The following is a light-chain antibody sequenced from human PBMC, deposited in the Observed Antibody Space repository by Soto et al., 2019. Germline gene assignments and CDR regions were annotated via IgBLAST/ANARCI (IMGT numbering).Light chain of an antibody. CDR1: ESISNW. V-gene: IGKV1-5*01. CDR2: HAS. J-gene: IGKJ1*01. CDR3: QQYRTYS. Sequence: IQLTQSPSTLPASVGDRVTLTCRASESISNWLAWYQHKPGTAPKLPIYHASILETAVPSRFSANGSGTEFTLTISSLQPSDFATYYCQQYRTYSFGQGSRVDIK.